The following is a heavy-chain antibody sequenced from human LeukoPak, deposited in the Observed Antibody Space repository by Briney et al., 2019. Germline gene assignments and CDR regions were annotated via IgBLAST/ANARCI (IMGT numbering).Heavy chain of an antibody. J-gene: IGHJ4*02. Sequence: SETLSLTCTVSGGSISSYYWSWIRQPPGKGLEWIGYIYYSGSTNYNPSLKSRVTISVDTSKNQFSLKLSSVTAADTAVYYCARHRDGTTDYWGQGTLITVSS. D-gene: IGHD1-1*01. CDR3: ARHRDGTTDY. CDR2: IYYSGST. V-gene: IGHV4-59*08. CDR1: GGSISSYY.